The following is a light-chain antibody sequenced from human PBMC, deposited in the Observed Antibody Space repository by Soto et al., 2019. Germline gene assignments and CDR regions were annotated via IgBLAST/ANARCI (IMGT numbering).Light chain of an antibody. CDR2: GNS. J-gene: IGLJ2*01. Sequence: QYVLTQPPSVSGAPGQRVTISCTGSSSNIGAGYDVHWYQQLPGTAPKLLIYGNSNRPSGVPDRFSGSKSGTSASLAITGLQAEDEADYYCQSYDSSLSGNVVFGGGTKLTFL. CDR3: QSYDSSLSGNVV. CDR1: SSNIGAGYD. V-gene: IGLV1-40*01.